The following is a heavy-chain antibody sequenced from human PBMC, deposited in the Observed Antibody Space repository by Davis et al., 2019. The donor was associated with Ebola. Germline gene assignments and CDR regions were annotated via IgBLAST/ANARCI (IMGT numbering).Heavy chain of an antibody. CDR2: IKEDGSEK. J-gene: IGHJ6*04. V-gene: IGHV3-7*01. CDR1: GFTFSRYG. Sequence: GESLKISCAASGFTFSRYGFHWVRQAPGKGLEWVANIKEDGSEKHYVDSVKGRFTISRDNAKNSLYVQMNSLRAEDTAVYYCASSYGMDVWGKGTTVTVSS. CDR3: ASSYGMDV.